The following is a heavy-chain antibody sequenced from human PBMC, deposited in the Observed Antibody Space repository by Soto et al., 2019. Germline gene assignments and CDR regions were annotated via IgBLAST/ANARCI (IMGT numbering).Heavy chain of an antibody. J-gene: IGHJ5*02. CDR2: IYYSGST. CDR1: GGSISSGGYY. Sequence: SETLSLTCTVSGGSISSGGYYWSWIRQHPGKGLEWIGYIYYSGSTYYNPSLKSRATIKPDTSKNQFSLQLNSVTPEDTAVYYCARGPGILNPWGQGTLVTVSS. D-gene: IGHD3-9*01. V-gene: IGHV4-31*03. CDR3: ARGPGILNP.